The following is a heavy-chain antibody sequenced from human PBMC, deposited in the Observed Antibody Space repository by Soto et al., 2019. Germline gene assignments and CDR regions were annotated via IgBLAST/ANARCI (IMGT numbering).Heavy chain of an antibody. CDR1: GFIFGDYA. V-gene: IGHV3-49*03. CDR2: IRAKAFSGTT. CDR3: GREAGPITRLQGDVDV. Sequence: EVQLVESGGGLVQPGRSLTLSCAGSGFIFGDYALAWFRQSPEKGLEWVGFIRAKAFSGTTEYAASVEGRFTISRDDSKSIVFLQMNGLQAEDTAVYYCGREAGPITRLQGDVDVWGRGTTVTVSS. D-gene: IGHD3-10*01. J-gene: IGHJ6*03.